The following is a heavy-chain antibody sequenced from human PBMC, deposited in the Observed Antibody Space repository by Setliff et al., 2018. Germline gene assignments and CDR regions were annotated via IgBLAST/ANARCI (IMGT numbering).Heavy chain of an antibody. CDR1: GFTFRSNA. CDR3: ARGQQWELLPPYFES. Sequence: GGSLRLSCAASGFTFRSNAMHWVRQAPGRGLEWVAFISYDGSNKSYGDSVKGRFTISRDNSKNTLYLQMDSLRTEDTSIYYCARGQQWELLPPYFESWGQGTPVTVSS. D-gene: IGHD1-26*01. CDR2: ISYDGSNK. V-gene: IGHV3-30*04. J-gene: IGHJ4*02.